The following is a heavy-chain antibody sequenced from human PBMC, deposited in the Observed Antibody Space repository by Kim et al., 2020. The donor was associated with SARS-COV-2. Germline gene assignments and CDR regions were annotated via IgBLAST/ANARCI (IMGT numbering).Heavy chain of an antibody. CDR2: INAGNGNT. CDR3: ARGGRYFDLDY. CDR1: GYTFTSYA. D-gene: IGHD3-9*01. V-gene: IGHV1-3*01. J-gene: IGHJ4*02. Sequence: ASVKVSCKAFGYTFTSYAIHWVRHAPGQRLEWMGWINAGNGNTKYSQKFPGRVTITRDTSASTAYMDLSSLRSEDTALYYCARGGRYFDLDYWGQGTLVTVSS.